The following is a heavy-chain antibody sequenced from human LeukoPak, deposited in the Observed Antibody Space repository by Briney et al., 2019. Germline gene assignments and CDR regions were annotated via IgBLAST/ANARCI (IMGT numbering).Heavy chain of an antibody. CDR2: IKQDGSEK. CDR1: GFTFSSYW. J-gene: IGHJ4*02. D-gene: IGHD6-19*01. V-gene: IGHV3-7*04. Sequence: PGGSLRLSCAASGFTFSSYWMSWVRQAPGKGREWVATIKQDGSEKYYVDSVKGRFTVSRDNAKNSLYLQMNRLRDEDTAVYYCARDYAGGWHHVDSWGQGALVTVSS. CDR3: ARDYAGGWHHVDS.